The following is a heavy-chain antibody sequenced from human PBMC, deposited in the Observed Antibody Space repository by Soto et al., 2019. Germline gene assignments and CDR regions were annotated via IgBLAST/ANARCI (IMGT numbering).Heavy chain of an antibody. CDR1: GSSISSSGYY. CDR3: ARLPSRNWVDY. Sequence: SETLSLTCTVSGSSISSSGYYWGWIRQPPGRGLEWIGSLYYNVGTYYNPSLKSRVTISADTSANQFSLMVNSVTAADKAIYYCARLPSRNWVDYWGQGALVTVSS. D-gene: IGHD3-16*01. CDR2: LYYNVGT. J-gene: IGHJ4*02. V-gene: IGHV4-39*01.